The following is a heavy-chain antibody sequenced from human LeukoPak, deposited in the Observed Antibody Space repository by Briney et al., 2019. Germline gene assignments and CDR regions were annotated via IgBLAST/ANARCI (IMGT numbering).Heavy chain of an antibody. J-gene: IGHJ6*04. CDR3: AELGITMIGGV. D-gene: IGHD3-10*02. CDR2: ISSSGSTI. Sequence: GGSVRLSCAASGFPYSSYEMNWLREARGKGLEGVSYISSSGSTIYYAVSVKGRFTISRDNAKNSRYLQMNSLRAEDTAVYYCAELGITMIGGVWGKGTTVTISS. CDR1: GFPYSSYE. V-gene: IGHV3-48*03.